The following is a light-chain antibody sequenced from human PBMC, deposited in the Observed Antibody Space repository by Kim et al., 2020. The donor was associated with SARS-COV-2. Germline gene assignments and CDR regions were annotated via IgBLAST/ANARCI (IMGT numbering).Light chain of an antibody. CDR1: ISNIGSNV. Sequence: GQRVTISCSRSISNIGSNVVNWYQQFPGTAPKLLMYSNDYRPSGVPDRFSGSKSGTSASLAISGLQSEDEADYYCAAWDDSLKGSVFGGGTQLTVL. V-gene: IGLV1-44*01. CDR2: SND. J-gene: IGLJ3*02. CDR3: AAWDDSLKGSV.